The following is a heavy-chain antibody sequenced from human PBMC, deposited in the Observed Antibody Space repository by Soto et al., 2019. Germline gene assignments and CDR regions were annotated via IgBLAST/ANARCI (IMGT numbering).Heavy chain of an antibody. J-gene: IGHJ4*02. CDR3: ARELRGISTSGKIDN. CDR1: GGTFSSYA. D-gene: IGHD2-2*01. V-gene: IGHV1-69*13. Sequence: ASVKVSCKASGGTFSSYAISWVRQAPGQGLEWMGGIIPIFGTANYAQKFQGRVTITADESTSTAYMELSSLRSEDTAVYYCARELRGISTSGKIDNWGQGTLVTVSS. CDR2: IIPIFGTA.